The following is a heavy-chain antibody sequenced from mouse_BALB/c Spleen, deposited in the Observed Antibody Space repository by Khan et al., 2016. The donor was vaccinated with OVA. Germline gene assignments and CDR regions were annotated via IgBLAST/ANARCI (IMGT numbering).Heavy chain of an antibody. V-gene: IGHV3-2*02. J-gene: IGHJ2*01. CDR3: ARTARIKY. CDR1: GYSITSGYG. Sequence: EVKLEVSGPGLVKPSQSLSLTCTVTGYSITSGYGWNWIRQFPGNKLEWMGYISYSGSTNYNPYFKSRISITRDTSKNQFFLQLNSVTTEDTATYYCARTARIKYWGQGTTLTVSS. D-gene: IGHD1-2*01. CDR2: ISYSGST.